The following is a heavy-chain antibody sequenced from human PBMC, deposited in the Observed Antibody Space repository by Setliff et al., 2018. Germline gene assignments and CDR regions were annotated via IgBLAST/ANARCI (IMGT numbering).Heavy chain of an antibody. CDR2: INWNGGST. Sequence: GESLKISCAASGFTFDDYGMSWVRQAPGKGLEWVSGINWNGGSTGYADSVKGRFTISRDNAKNSLYLQMNSLRAEDTALYHCARDGSSSLYPPNNYFDYWGQGTLVTVSS. CDR3: ARDGSSSLYPPNNYFDY. V-gene: IGHV3-20*01. CDR1: GFTFDDYG. J-gene: IGHJ4*02. D-gene: IGHD6-13*01.